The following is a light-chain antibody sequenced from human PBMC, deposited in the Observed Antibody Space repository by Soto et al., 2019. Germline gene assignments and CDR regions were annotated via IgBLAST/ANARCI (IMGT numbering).Light chain of an antibody. CDR2: NVT. V-gene: IGLV2-23*02. Sequence: QSALSQPASVSGSPGQSITLSCTGTSSDLGGYNHVSWYQQHPGKAPKLIISNVTQRPSGVPSRFSGSRSGTTASLTISGLQAEDEADYYCSSYAGSRSYVFGAGTKLTVL. CDR3: SSYAGSRSYV. J-gene: IGLJ1*01. CDR1: SSDLGGYNH.